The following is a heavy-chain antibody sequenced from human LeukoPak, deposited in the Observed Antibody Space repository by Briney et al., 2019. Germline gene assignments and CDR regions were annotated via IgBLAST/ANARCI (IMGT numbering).Heavy chain of an antibody. CDR1: EFTFSTYW. D-gene: IGHD3-10*01. CDR3: TRDLEGSGTAEYFHH. Sequence: GGSLRLSCVASEFTFSTYWMSWVRQAPGKGLEWVAFIRSKAYAGTTEYAASVKGRFTISRDDSKSIAYLQMNSLKTEDTAVYYCTRDLEGSGTAEYFHHWGQGTLVTVSS. CDR2: IRSKAYAGTT. J-gene: IGHJ1*01. V-gene: IGHV3-49*04.